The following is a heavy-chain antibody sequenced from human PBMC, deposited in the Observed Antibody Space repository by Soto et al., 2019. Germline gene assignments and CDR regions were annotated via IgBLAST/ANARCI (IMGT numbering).Heavy chain of an antibody. CDR3: ARAFLWFGELLSYYYYGMDV. CDR2: INHSGST. V-gene: IGHV4-34*01. D-gene: IGHD3-10*01. J-gene: IGHJ6*02. CDR1: GGSFSGYY. Sequence: SETLSLTCAVYGGSFSGYYWSWIRQPPGKGLEWIGEINHSGSTNYNPSFKSRVTISVDTSKNQFSLKLSSVTAADTVLYYCARAFLWFGELLSYYYYGMDVWGQGTTVT.